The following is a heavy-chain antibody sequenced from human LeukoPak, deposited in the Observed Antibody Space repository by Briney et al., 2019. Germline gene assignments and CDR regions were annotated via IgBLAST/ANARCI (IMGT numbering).Heavy chain of an antibody. D-gene: IGHD3-22*01. CDR2: IYYSGST. CDR3: ASGDSSGYYYPYFDY. V-gene: IGHV4-39*01. J-gene: IGHJ4*02. Sequence: SETLSLTCTVSGGSISSSSYYWGWIRQPPGKGLEWIGRIYYSGSTYYNPSLKSRVTISVDTSKNQFSLKLSSVTAADTAVYYCASGDSSGYYYPYFDYWGQGTLVTVSS. CDR1: GGSISSSSYY.